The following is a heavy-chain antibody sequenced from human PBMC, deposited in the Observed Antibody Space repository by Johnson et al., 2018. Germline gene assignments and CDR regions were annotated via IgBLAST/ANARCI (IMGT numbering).Heavy chain of an antibody. V-gene: IGHV4-59*01. CDR3: AREGGNYDICNGYYGNAFDI. CDR1: GGSISGYY. J-gene: IGHJ3*02. D-gene: IGHD3-3*01. Sequence: QVQLREWGLRLVKPSETLSLPCTVSGGSISGYYWTWIRQSPGEGLEWIGHVPHSGSTNYNPSLQRGAPLSVDTSKNQFFLRLTSVTAADGAIYYCAREGGNYDICNGYYGNAFDIWGLGTMVTVSS. CDR2: VPHSGST.